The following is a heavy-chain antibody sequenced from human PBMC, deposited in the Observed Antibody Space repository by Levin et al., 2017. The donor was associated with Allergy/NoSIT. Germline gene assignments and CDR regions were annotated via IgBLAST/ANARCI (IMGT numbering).Heavy chain of an antibody. V-gene: IGHV3-9*01. Sequence: SLKISCAASGFTFDDYAMHWVRQAPGKGLEWVSGISWNSGSIGYADSVKGRFTISRDNAKNSLYLQMNSLRAEDTALYYCAKDMETTTVTENAFDIWGQGTMVIVSS. CDR3: AKDMETTTVTENAFDI. J-gene: IGHJ3*02. D-gene: IGHD4-17*01. CDR1: GFTFDDYA. CDR2: ISWNSGSI.